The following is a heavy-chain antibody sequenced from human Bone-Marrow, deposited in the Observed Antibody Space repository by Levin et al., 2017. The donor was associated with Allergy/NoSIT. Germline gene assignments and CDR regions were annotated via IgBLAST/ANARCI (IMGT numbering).Heavy chain of an antibody. CDR1: GFTLNSYE. CDR2: IGSGGTTI. Sequence: PGGSLRLSCVASGFTLNSYEMNWVRQAPGKGLEWVSYIGSGGTTIFYAGSVKGRFTISRDSAKNSLFLQMHSLRAEDTAVYYCARLKYDSSGYFLDYWGQGTLVTVSS. V-gene: IGHV3-48*03. CDR3: ARLKYDSSGYFLDY. D-gene: IGHD3-22*01. J-gene: IGHJ4*02.